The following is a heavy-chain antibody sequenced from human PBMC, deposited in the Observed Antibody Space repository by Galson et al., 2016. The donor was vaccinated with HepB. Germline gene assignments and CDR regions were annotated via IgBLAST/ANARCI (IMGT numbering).Heavy chain of an antibody. CDR1: GFTFSDYY. V-gene: IGHV3-11*01. D-gene: IGHD2-2*02. Sequence: SLRLSCATSGFTFSDYYMTWIRQAPGKGLEWLSFISDTSTTIYYTDSVRGRFSISRDNAKNSLYLQMNNLSAEDTAVYYCACIYMGNGLVDYWGQGTLVTVSS. CDR2: ISDTSTTI. J-gene: IGHJ4*02. CDR3: ACIYMGNGLVDY.